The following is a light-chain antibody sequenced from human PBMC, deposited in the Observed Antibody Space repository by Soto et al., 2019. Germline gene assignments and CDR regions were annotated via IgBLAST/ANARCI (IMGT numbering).Light chain of an antibody. CDR3: AAWDDSLGAYV. CDR1: NSNIGTNT. J-gene: IGLJ1*01. V-gene: IGLV1-44*01. Sequence: QSVLTQPPSASGNPGQRVTISCSGSNSNIGTNTVNWYQQLPGTAPRLLIYTNNQRPSGVPQRFSGSNTGTSASLAIGGLQSEDGADYYCAAWDDSLGAYVFGTGTKVTVL. CDR2: TNN.